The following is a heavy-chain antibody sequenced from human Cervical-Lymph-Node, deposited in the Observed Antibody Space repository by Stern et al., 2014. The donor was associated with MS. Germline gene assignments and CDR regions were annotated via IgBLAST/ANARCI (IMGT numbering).Heavy chain of an antibody. Sequence: QVTLQESGPTLVKATQTLTLTCTFSGFSLGTRGVGVGWIRQTPGKAPEWLAIIYWDDDKRYSPSFKNRGTITKDTTKNQVVLAMTNVDAEDTATYFCAHRTSLPVILASNWFDPWGQGILVTVSS. V-gene: IGHV2-5*02. D-gene: IGHD2/OR15-2a*01. CDR1: GFSLGTRGVG. CDR2: IYWDDDK. CDR3: AHRTSLPVILASNWFDP. J-gene: IGHJ5*02.